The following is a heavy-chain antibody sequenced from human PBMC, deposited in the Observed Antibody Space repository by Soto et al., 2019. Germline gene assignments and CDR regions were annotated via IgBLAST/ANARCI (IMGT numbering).Heavy chain of an antibody. CDR3: ARHPERIAEIGWFDP. V-gene: IGHV3-48*01. CDR2: ISSSSSTI. Sequence: EVQLVESGGGLVKPGGSLRLSCAASGLTFSSYSMNWVSQAPGKGLEWVSYISSSSSTIYYADSVKGRFTISRDNAKNSLYLQMNSLRAEDTAVYYCARHPERIAEIGWFDPWGQGTLVTVSS. CDR1: GLTFSSYS. D-gene: IGHD6-13*01. J-gene: IGHJ5*02.